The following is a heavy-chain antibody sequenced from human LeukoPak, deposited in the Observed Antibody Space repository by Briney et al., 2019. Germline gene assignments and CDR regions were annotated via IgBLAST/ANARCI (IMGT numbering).Heavy chain of an antibody. CDR1: GYTFTSYG. V-gene: IGHV1-18*01. J-gene: IGHJ4*02. CDR2: ISAYNGNT. CDR3: ARDLTHYCSSTSCYPDY. D-gene: IGHD2-2*01. Sequence: ASVKVSCKASGYTFTSYGISWVRQAPGQGLEWMGWISAYNGNTNYAQKLQGRVTMTTGTSTSTAYMELRSLRSDDTAVYYCARDLTHYCSSTSCYPDYWGQGTLVTVSS.